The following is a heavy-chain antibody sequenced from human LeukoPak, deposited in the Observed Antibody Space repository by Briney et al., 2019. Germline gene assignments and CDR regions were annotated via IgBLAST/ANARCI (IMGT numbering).Heavy chain of an antibody. CDR1: GFTFSSYA. V-gene: IGHV3-23*01. D-gene: IGHD2-15*01. CDR2: ISGSGATT. Sequence: PGGTLRLSCAASGFTFSSYAMTWVRQAPGKGLEWVSTISGSGATTYYADSVKGRFTISRENSKNTLYLQMSTLRAEDTAVYYCAKYTPMDVWGKGTTVTVSS. CDR3: AKYTPMDV. J-gene: IGHJ6*03.